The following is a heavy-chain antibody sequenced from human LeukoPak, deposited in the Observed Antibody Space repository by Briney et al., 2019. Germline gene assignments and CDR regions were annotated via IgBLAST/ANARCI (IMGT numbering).Heavy chain of an antibody. CDR2: IYTSGST. CDR1: GGSISSGSYY. V-gene: IGHV4-61*02. J-gene: IGHJ4*02. CDR3: ARSPVVVTAQDY. D-gene: IGHD2-21*02. Sequence: SETLSLTCTVSGGSISSGSYYWSWIRQPAGKGLEWIGRIYTSGSTNYNPSLKSRVTISVDTSKNQFSLKLSSVTAADTAVYYCARSPVVVTAQDYWGQGTLVTVSS.